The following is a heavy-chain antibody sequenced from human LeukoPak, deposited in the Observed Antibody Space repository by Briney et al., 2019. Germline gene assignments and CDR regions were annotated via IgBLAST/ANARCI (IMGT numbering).Heavy chain of an antibody. CDR2: IYSGGST. CDR1: GFTVSSNY. CDR3: ARGIPNHYGKDV. V-gene: IGHV3-66*01. D-gene: IGHD2-2*02. J-gene: IGHJ6*02. Sequence: GGSLRLSCAASGFTVSSNYMSWVRQAPGKGLEWVSVIYSGGSTYYADSVKGRFTISRDNSKNTLYLQMNSLRAEDTAVYYCARGIPNHYGKDVWGQGTTVTVSS.